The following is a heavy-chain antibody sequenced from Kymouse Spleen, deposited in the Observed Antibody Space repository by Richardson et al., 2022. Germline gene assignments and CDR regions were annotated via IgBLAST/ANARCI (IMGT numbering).Heavy chain of an antibody. Sequence: EVQLVESGGGLVQPGGSLRLSCAASGFTFSSYWMSWVRQAPGKGLEWVANIKQDGSEKYYVDSVKGRFTISRDNAKNSLYLQMNSLRAEDTAVYYCAREGTVTKDYYYGMDVWGQGTTVTVSS. CDR1: GFTFSSYW. CDR2: IKQDGSEK. V-gene: IGHV3-7*01. D-gene: IGHD4-17*01. J-gene: IGHJ6*02. CDR3: AREGTVTKDYYYGMDV.